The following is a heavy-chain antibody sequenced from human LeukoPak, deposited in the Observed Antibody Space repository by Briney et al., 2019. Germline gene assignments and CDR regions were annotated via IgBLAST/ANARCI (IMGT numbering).Heavy chain of an antibody. CDR2: IYYSGST. J-gene: IGHJ4*02. CDR1: GGSISSYY. Sequence: KLWETLSLTCTVSGGSISSYYWSWIRQPPGRGLEWIGYIYYSGSTNYNPSLKSRVTISVDTSKNQFSLKLSSVTAADTAVYYCARGSLWFRELLPYHFDYWGQGTLVTVSP. D-gene: IGHD3-10*01. V-gene: IGHV4-59*01. CDR3: ARGSLWFRELLPYHFDY.